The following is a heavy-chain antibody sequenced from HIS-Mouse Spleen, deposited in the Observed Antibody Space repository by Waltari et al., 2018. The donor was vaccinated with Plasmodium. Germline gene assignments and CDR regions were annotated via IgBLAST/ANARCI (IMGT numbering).Heavy chain of an antibody. J-gene: IGHJ3*02. CDR1: GFSLSPSGVG. CDR3: AHSNIAARRAFEI. D-gene: IGHD6-6*01. Sequence: QITLKEPGPTLVKPTQTLTLTCTFSGFSLSPSGVGVGWIRQPPGKALEWLALIYGDDDKRYSPSLKCSLTITNDTSKNQVVLTITNMDPVDTATYYCAHSNIAARRAFEIWGQGTMVTVSS. V-gene: IGHV2-5*02. CDR2: IYGDDDK.